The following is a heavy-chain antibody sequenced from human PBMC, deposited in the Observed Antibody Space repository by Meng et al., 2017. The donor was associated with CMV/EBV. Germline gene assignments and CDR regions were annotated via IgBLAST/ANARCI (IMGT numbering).Heavy chain of an antibody. V-gene: IGHV1-18*01. CDR1: GYTLTSYG. Sequence: VLLMRCVAGVMKPVCSMKVSCKSSGYTLTSYGTSWVRQSPGQGLEWMGWINAYNGNTNYAQKLQGRVTMTTDTSTSTAYMELRCLRSDDTAVYYCAAYPQTMVRGVALWGAFDYWGQGTLVTVSS. CDR3: AAYPQTMVRGVALWGAFDY. D-gene: IGHD3-10*01. CDR2: INAYNGNT. J-gene: IGHJ4*02.